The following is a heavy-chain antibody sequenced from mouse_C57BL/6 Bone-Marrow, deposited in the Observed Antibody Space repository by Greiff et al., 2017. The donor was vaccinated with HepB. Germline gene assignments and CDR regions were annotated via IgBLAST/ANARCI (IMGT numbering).Heavy chain of an antibody. D-gene: IGHD1-1*01. CDR2: IDPETGGT. CDR1: GYTFTDYE. Sequence: VQLQQSGAELVRPGASVTLSCKASGYTFTDYEMHWVKQTPVHGLEWIGAIDPETGGTAYNQKFKGKAILTADKSSSTAYMELRSLTSEDSAVYYCTRRSSVYYYAMDYWGQGTSVTVSS. CDR3: TRRSSVYYYAMDY. J-gene: IGHJ4*01. V-gene: IGHV1-15*01.